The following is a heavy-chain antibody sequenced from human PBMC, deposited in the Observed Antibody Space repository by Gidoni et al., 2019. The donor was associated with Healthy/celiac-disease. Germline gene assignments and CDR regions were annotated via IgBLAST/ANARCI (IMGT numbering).Heavy chain of an antibody. J-gene: IGHJ5*02. V-gene: IGHV1-3*01. Sequence: QVQLVQSGAAVKKPGASVQVSCKASGYTFTSYAMHWVRQAPGQRLEWMGGINAGNGNTKYSQKFQGRVTITRDTSASTAYMELSSLRSEDTAVYYCARGRVVVPAANWFDPWGQGTLVTVSS. CDR2: INAGNGNT. D-gene: IGHD2-2*01. CDR3: ARGRVVVPAANWFDP. CDR1: GYTFTSYA.